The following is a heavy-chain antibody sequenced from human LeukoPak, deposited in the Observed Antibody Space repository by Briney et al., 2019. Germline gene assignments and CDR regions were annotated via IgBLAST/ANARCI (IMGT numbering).Heavy chain of an antibody. CDR2: ISSSSSTI. D-gene: IGHD2-2*03. CDR1: GFSFSDFY. J-gene: IGHJ6*03. Sequence: PGGSLRLSCAASGFSFSDFYMNWIRQAPGKGLEWVSYISSSSSTIYYADSVKGRFTISRDNAKNSLYLQMNSLRAEDTAVYYCAIGSKHDYMDVWGKGTTVTVSS. CDR3: AIGSKHDYMDV. V-gene: IGHV3-11*01.